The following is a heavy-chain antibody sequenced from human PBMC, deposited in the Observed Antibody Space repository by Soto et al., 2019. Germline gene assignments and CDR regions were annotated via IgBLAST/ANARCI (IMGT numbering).Heavy chain of an antibody. CDR3: ARVGYCSSTPCWPIGYFEY. CDR1: GDSISSFY. Sequence: QVQLQESGPGLVKPSETLSLTCTVSGDSISSFYWTWIRQPPGKGLEWVGYIFSSGSTNYNPSLKSAVTISVDTSENQFSLTLTSVTAADTAVYYCARVGYCSSTPCWPIGYFEYWGQGTLVTVSS. J-gene: IGHJ4*02. CDR2: IFSSGST. V-gene: IGHV4-59*01. D-gene: IGHD2-2*01.